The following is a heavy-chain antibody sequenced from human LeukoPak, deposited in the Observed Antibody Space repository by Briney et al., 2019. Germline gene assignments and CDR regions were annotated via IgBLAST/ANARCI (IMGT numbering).Heavy chain of an antibody. CDR1: GGTFSSYA. CDR3: ARVQGTSWGEYYFDY. J-gene: IGHJ4*02. D-gene: IGHD2-2*01. Sequence: SVKVSCKASGGTFSSYAISWVRQAPGQGLEWMGGIIPIFGTANYAQKFQGRVTITTDESTSTAYMELSSLRSEDTAAYYCARVQGTSWGEYYFDYWGQGTLVTVSS. V-gene: IGHV1-69*05. CDR2: IIPIFGTA.